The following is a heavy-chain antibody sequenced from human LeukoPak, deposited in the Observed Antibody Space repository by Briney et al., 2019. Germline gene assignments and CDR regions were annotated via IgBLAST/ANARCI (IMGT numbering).Heavy chain of an antibody. D-gene: IGHD6-6*01. CDR3: ARGRYSSPSYYYYYYMDV. V-gene: IGHV4-39*07. CDR2: IYYSGST. J-gene: IGHJ6*03. Sequence: PSETLSLTCTVSGGSISSSSYYWGWIRQPPGKGLEWIGSIYYSGSTYYNPSLKSRVTISVDTSKNQFSLKLSSVTAADTAVYYCARGRYSSPSYYYYYYMDVWGKGTTVTVSS. CDR1: GGSISSSSYY.